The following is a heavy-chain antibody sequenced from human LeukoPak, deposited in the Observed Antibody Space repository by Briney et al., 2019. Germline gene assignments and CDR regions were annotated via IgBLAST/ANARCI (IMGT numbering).Heavy chain of an antibody. Sequence: PSETLSLTCTVSGVSISTYYWSWIRQPPGKGLEWIGYIFYSGSSNYNPSLKSRVTISLDTSKNQFSLKLTSVTAADTAVYYCARAYYGSGSYLAYYYYYMDVWGKGTTVTISS. J-gene: IGHJ6*03. CDR3: ARAYYGSGSYLAYYYYYMDV. D-gene: IGHD3-10*01. V-gene: IGHV4-59*01. CDR2: IFYSGSS. CDR1: GVSISTYY.